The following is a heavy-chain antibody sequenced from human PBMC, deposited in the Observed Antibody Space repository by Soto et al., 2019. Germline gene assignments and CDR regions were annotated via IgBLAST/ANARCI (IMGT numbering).Heavy chain of an antibody. J-gene: IGHJ4*02. Sequence: QVLLVETGGGVVQPGRSLRLSCAASGFTFRTFGMHWVRQAPGKGPEWLSVIWNDGSKKFYADSVRGRFTISRDNSNNTLYLQMDSLRPEDTAVYYCVTGKQNFFDYWGQGTLVIVSS. D-gene: IGHD1-1*01. CDR1: GFTFRTFG. CDR3: VTGKQNFFDY. V-gene: IGHV3-33*01. CDR2: IWNDGSKK.